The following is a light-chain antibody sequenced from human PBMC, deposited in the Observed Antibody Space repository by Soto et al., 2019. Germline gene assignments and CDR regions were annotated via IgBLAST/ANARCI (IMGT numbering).Light chain of an antibody. CDR1: QSISSY. V-gene: IGKV1-39*01. Sequence: DIQMTQSPSSLSASVGDRVTITCRASQSISSYLNWYQQKPGKAPKLLIYAASSLQSGVPSRFSGSGSGTDFTLTISSPQPEDFATYDCQQSYSTPLYTFGQGTKLEIK. J-gene: IGKJ2*01. CDR2: AAS. CDR3: QQSYSTPLYT.